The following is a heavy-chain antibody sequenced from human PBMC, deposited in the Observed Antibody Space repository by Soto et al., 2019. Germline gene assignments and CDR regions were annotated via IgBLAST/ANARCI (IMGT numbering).Heavy chain of an antibody. CDR2: ISYDGGDK. CDR3: AREPGSFDGKGDY. J-gene: IGHJ4*02. Sequence: QVQLVESGGGVVQPGRSLRVSCAASGFTFSRYAMHWVRQAPGKGLEWVAVISYDGGDKYYADSVKGRFTISRDNSKNTLYLQMNSLRGEDTAVFYCAREPGSFDGKGDYWGQGTLVNVAS. D-gene: IGHD1-26*01. V-gene: IGHV3-30-3*01. CDR1: GFTFSRYA.